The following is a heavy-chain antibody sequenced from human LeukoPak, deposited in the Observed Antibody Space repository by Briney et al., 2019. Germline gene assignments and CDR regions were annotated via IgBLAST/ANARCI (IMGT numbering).Heavy chain of an antibody. CDR3: ARAPLWFGELLGYDY. J-gene: IGHJ4*02. D-gene: IGHD3-10*01. CDR1: GGSISSGDYY. Sequence: PSQTLSLTCTVSGGSISSGDYYWSWIRQPPGKGLEWIGYIYYSGSTYYNPSLKSRVTISVDTSKNQFSLKLGSVTAADTAVYYCARAPLWFGELLGYDYWGQGTLVTVSS. CDR2: IYYSGST. V-gene: IGHV4-30-4*01.